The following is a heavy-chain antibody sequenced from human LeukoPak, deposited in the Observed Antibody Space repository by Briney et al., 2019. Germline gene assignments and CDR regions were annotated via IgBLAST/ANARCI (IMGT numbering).Heavy chain of an antibody. J-gene: IGHJ4*02. D-gene: IGHD4-17*01. CDR3: ATMTTVTTGIV. Sequence: ASVKVSCKASGYTFTSYGISWVRQAPGQGLEWMGWISAYNGNTNYAQKLQGRVTMTTDTSTSTAYMELSSLRSEDTAVYHCATMTTVTTGIVWGQGTLVTVSS. CDR1: GYTFTSYG. V-gene: IGHV1-18*01. CDR2: ISAYNGNT.